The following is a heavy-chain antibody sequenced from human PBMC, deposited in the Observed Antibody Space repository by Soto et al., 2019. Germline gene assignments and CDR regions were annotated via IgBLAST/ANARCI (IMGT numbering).Heavy chain of an antibody. CDR1: VGSISSYY. CDR3: AREVFWSGTPDYGMDV. Sequence: SETLSLTCTVCVGSISSYYWSWIRQPPGKGLEWIGYIYYSGSTNYNPSLKSRVTISVDTSKNQFSLKLSSVTAADTAVYYCAREVFWSGTPDYGMDVWGQGTTVTVSS. D-gene: IGHD3-3*01. J-gene: IGHJ6*02. V-gene: IGHV4-59*01. CDR2: IYYSGST.